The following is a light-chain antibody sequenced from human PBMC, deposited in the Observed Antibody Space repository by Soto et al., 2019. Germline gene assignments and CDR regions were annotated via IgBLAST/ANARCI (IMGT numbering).Light chain of an antibody. CDR1: SSNIGAGYG. CDR3: QSYDSSLSGVV. V-gene: IGLV1-40*01. CDR2: GNS. J-gene: IGLJ2*01. Sequence: QSALTQPPSVSGAPGQRVTISCTGSSSNIGAGYGVHWYQHLPGTAPKLLIYGNSNRPSGVPDRFSGSKSGTSASLAITGLRAEDEAGYYCQSYDSSLSGVVFGGGTKLTVL.